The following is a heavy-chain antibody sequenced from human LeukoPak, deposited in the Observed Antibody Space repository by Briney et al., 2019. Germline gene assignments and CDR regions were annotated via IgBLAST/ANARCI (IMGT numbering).Heavy chain of an antibody. V-gene: IGHV4-34*01. CDR3: ARVLSSTRKLDY. CDR2: INHSGST. J-gene: IGHJ4*02. D-gene: IGHD2-2*01. CDR1: GGSFSGYY. Sequence: SETLSLTCAVYGGSFSGYYWSWIRQPPGKGLEWIGEINHSGSTSYNPSLKSRVTISVDTSKNQFSLKLSSVTAADTAVYYCARVLSSTRKLDYWGQGTLVTVSS.